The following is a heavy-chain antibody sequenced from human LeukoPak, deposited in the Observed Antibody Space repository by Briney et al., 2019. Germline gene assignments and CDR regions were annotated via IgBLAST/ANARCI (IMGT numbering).Heavy chain of an antibody. CDR2: ITGGGDVT. D-gene: IGHD1-7*01. CDR3: AKGLGWNSRRGWAYYFDF. CDR1: GFTFSNYA. J-gene: IGHJ4*02. Sequence: GASLRVSCAASGFTFSNYAMNWVRQAPGKGLEWVSGITGGGDVTYYTDSVKGRFTISRDNSKNTLYLQMNSLRVEDTAVYYCAKGLGWNSRRGWAYYFDFWGQGTLVTVSS. V-gene: IGHV3-23*01.